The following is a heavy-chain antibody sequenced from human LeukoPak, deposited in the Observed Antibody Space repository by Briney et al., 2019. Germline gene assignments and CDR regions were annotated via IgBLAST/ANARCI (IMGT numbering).Heavy chain of an antibody. J-gene: IGHJ3*02. D-gene: IGHD3-10*01. CDR1: GFTFSSYW. CDR2: IKQDGSEK. V-gene: IGHV3-7*04. Sequence: PGGSLRLSCAASGFTFSSYWMSWVRQAPGKGLEWVANIKQDGSEKNYVDSVKGRVIISRDNVKNSLYLQMNSLRAEDTAVYYRARARITEGSGAFDIWGQGTMVTVSS. CDR3: ARARITEGSGAFDI.